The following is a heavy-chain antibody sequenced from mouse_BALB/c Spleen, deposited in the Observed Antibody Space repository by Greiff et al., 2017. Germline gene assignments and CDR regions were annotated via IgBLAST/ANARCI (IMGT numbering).Heavy chain of an antibody. CDR2: IRSKSNNYAT. Sequence: EVQLVESGGGLVQPKGSLKLSCAASGFTFNTYAMNWVRQAPGKGLEWVARIRSKSNNYATYYADSVKDRFTISRDDSQSMLYLQMNNLKTEDTAMYYCVRQGYRYDEFAYWGQGTLVTVSA. J-gene: IGHJ3*01. D-gene: IGHD2-14*01. CDR1: GFTFNTYA. V-gene: IGHV10-1*02. CDR3: VRQGYRYDEFAY.